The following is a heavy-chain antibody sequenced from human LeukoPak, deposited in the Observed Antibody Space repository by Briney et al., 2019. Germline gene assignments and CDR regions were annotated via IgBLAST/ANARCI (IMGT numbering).Heavy chain of an antibody. J-gene: IGHJ4*02. D-gene: IGHD1-7*01. CDR2: IGSTNI. Sequence: GGSLTLSCAASGFTFNICAMSWVRQAPGKGLEWVSSIGSTNIYYADSVKGRFTVSRDNSKNTLYLHLNSLRAEDSAVYYCAKDATPGNSIWDYFAFWGQGTVVTVSS. V-gene: IGHV3-23*01. CDR3: AKDATPGNSIWDYFAF. CDR1: GFTFNICA.